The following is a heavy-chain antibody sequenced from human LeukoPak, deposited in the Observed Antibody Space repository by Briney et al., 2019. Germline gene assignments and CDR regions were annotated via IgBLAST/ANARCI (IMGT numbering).Heavy chain of an antibody. V-gene: IGHV1-2*02. J-gene: IGHJ4*02. CDR1: GYTFTSYG. Sequence: GASVKVSCKASGYTFTSYGISWVRQAPGQGLEWMGWINPNSGGTNYAQKFQGRVTMTRDTSISTAYMELSRLRSDDTAVYYCARDGYCSSTSCWVNYWGQGTLVTVSS. CDR2: INPNSGGT. CDR3: ARDGYCSSTSCWVNY. D-gene: IGHD2-2*03.